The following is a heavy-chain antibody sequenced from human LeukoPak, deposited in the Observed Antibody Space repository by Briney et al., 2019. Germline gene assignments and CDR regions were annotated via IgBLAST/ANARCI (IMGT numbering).Heavy chain of an antibody. D-gene: IGHD6-19*01. CDR2: IRPEGNYK. V-gene: IGHV3-30*02. J-gene: IGHJ4*02. Sequence: GGSLRLSCAASGFTFSSYEMNWVRQAPGKGLECVSFIRPEGNYKYYSESVKGRFAVSTDTSKNTVSLQMNSLRLDDTAVYYCATDSQRAVAAFWGQGTLVTVSS. CDR1: GFTFSSYE. CDR3: ATDSQRAVAAF.